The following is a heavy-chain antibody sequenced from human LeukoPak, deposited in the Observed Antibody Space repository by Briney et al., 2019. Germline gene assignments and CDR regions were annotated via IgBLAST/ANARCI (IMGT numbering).Heavy chain of an antibody. Sequence: PGGSLRLSCAASGFTVSSNYMSWVRRAPGKGLEWVSVIYSGGSTYYADSVKGRFTISRDNSKNTLYLQMNSLRAEDTAVYYCAIPGGYYYYYMDVWGKGTTVTVSS. CDR1: GFTVSSNY. CDR2: IYSGGST. D-gene: IGHD3-10*01. J-gene: IGHJ6*03. CDR3: AIPGGYYYYYMDV. V-gene: IGHV3-66*02.